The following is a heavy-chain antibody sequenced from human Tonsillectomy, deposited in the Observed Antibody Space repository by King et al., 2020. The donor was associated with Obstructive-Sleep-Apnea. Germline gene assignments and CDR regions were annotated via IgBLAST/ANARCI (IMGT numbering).Heavy chain of an antibody. CDR3: ARGYCSSTSCYEGGGFDI. CDR2: IYNSGST. V-gene: IGHV4-30-4*01. J-gene: IGHJ3*02. Sequence: QLQESGPGLVKPSQTLSLTCTVSGGSISSGDYYWSWIRQPPGKGLEWIGYIYNSGSTYYNPSLKSRISTSVATPKNQVSLKLSSVSAADTAVYYCARGYCSSTSCYEGGGFDIWGQGTMVTVSS. D-gene: IGHD2-2*01. CDR1: GGSISSGDYY.